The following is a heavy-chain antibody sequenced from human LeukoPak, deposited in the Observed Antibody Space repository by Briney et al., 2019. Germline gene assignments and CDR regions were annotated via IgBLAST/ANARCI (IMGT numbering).Heavy chain of an antibody. V-gene: IGHV1-18*01. CDR2: ISAYNGNT. D-gene: IGHD4-23*01. J-gene: IGHJ6*02. CDR1: GYTFTSYG. CDR3: ARARTVAYYSYGMDV. Sequence: RASVKVSCKASGYTFTSYGISCVRPAPGQGPEWMGWISAYNGNTNYAQNLQGRVTMTTDTTTSTAYMELRSLRSDDTAVYYCARARTVAYYSYGMDVWGQGTTVTVSS.